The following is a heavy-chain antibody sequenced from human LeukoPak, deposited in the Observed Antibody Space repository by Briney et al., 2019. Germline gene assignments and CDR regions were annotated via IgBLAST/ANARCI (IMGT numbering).Heavy chain of an antibody. CDR1: GFTFSSYW. Sequence: GGSLRLSCAASGFTFSSYWMHWVRQAPGKGLVWVSRINSDGSSTSYADSVKGRFTISRDNAKNTLYLQMNSLRAEDTAVYYCARTWELLPDFDYWGQGTLVTVSP. D-gene: IGHD1-26*01. J-gene: IGHJ4*02. CDR3: ARTWELLPDFDY. V-gene: IGHV3-74*01. CDR2: INSDGSST.